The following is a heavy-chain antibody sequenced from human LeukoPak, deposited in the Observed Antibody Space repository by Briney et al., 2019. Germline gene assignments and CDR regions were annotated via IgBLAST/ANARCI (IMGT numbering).Heavy chain of an antibody. V-gene: IGHV4-31*03. CDR1: GGSISSGGYY. Sequence: PSETLSLTCTVSGGSISSGGYYWSWIRQHPGKGLEWIGYIYYSGSTYYNPSLKSRVTMSVDTSKNQFSLKLSSVTAADTAVYYCARVWGSGSSPYFFDYWGQGTLVTVSS. CDR3: ARVWGSGSSPYFFDY. J-gene: IGHJ4*02. D-gene: IGHD6-13*01. CDR2: IYYSGST.